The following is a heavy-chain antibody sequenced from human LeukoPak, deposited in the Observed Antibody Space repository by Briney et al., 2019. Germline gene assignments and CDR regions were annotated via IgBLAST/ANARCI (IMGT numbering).Heavy chain of an antibody. D-gene: IGHD4-23*01. CDR2: ISSSSSYI. CDR1: GFTFSSYS. J-gene: IGHJ4*02. V-gene: IGHV3-21*01. CDR3: ATTVVTLFDY. Sequence: PGVSLRFSCAASGFTFSSYSMNWVRQAPGKGLEWVSSISSSSSYIYYADSVKGRFTISRDNAKNSLYLQMNSLRAEDTAVYYCATTVVTLFDYWGQGTLVTVSS.